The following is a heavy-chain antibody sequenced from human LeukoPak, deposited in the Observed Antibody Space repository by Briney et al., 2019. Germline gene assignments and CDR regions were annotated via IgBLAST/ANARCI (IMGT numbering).Heavy chain of an antibody. V-gene: IGHV3-30*02. CDR3: ARGGTGYYKGLTTG. Sequence: GGSLRLSCAASGFTFSSYGMHWVRQAPGKGLEWVAFIRYDGSNKYYADSVKGRFTISRDNSKNTLYLQMNSLRAEDTAVYYCARGGTGYYKGLTTGWGQGTLVTVSS. CDR2: IRYDGSNK. D-gene: IGHD3-9*01. J-gene: IGHJ4*02. CDR1: GFTFSSYG.